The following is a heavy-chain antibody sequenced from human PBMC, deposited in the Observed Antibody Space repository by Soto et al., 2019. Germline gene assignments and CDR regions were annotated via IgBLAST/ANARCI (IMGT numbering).Heavy chain of an antibody. V-gene: IGHV1-8*01. D-gene: IGHD4-17*01. Sequence: QVQLVQSGAEVNKPGASVKVSCKASGYTFTSYDINWVRQATGQGLEWMGWMNPNSGNTGYAHKFQGRVTRTRNTSTSTVYMEQSSLRSEDTAVYYCERCSDGYYYYYSMDDWGRRTTVTVS. CDR1: GYTFTSYD. J-gene: IGHJ6*02. CDR2: MNPNSGNT. CDR3: ERCSDGYYYYYSMDD.